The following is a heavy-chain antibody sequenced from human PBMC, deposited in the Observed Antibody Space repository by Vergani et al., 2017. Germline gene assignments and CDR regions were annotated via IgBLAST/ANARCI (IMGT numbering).Heavy chain of an antibody. J-gene: IGHJ4*02. D-gene: IGHD3-16*01. CDR2: IRYSGPT. CDR3: ARHDRKTYTATMGWYDY. Sequence: EVQLLESGGGLVQPGGSLRLSCAASGFTFSSYAMSWVRQAPGKGLEWVGSIRYSGPTYYNLPLQSRTTISLDTSKNQFSLKLSSVTAADTALYFCARHDRKTYTATMGWYDYWGQGILVTVSS. CDR1: GFTFSSYA. V-gene: IGHV3-23*05.